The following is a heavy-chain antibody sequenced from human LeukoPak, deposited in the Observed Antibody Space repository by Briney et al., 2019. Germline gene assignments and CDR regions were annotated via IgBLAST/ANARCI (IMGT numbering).Heavy chain of an antibody. D-gene: IGHD2-2*02. V-gene: IGHV1-69*04. CDR3: ASPDIVVVPATIPELNY. J-gene: IGHJ4*02. CDR2: IIPILGIA. Sequence: ASVKVSCKASGGTFSGYAISWVRQAPGQGLEWMGRIIPILGIANYAQKFQGRVTITADESTSTAYMELSSLRSEDTAVYYCASPDIVVVPATIPELNYWGQGTLVTVSS. CDR1: GGTFSGYA.